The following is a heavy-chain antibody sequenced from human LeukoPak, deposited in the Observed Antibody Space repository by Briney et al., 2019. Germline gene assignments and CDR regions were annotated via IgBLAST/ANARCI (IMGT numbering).Heavy chain of an antibody. J-gene: IGHJ5*02. CDR1: GFTFSSDA. V-gene: IGHV3-23*01. CDR3: AKDPPRGYSGYDYVGWFDP. Sequence: PGWSLRLSCAASGFTFSSDAMSWVRQAPGKGLEWVSAIRGSGGSTYYADSVKGRFTISRDNSKNTLYLQMNSLRAEDTAVYYCAKDPPRGYSGYDYVGWFDPWGQGTLVTVSS. D-gene: IGHD5-12*01. CDR2: IRGSGGST.